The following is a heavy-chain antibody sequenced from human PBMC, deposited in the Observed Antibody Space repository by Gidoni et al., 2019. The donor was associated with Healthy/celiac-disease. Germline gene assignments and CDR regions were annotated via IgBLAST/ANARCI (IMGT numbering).Heavy chain of an antibody. CDR1: GFTLGSYA. D-gene: IGHD6-19*01. Sequence: EVQLVESGGGLVQPGGSLRRSCAASGFTLGSYAMHWVRQAPGKGLGYVSAISSNAGSTYYANSVNGRFTISRDNSNNTLYLQMGSLRAEDMAVYYCARDYSSGDYWGQGTLVTVSS. J-gene: IGHJ4*02. CDR2: ISSNAGST. V-gene: IGHV3-64*01. CDR3: ARDYSSGDY.